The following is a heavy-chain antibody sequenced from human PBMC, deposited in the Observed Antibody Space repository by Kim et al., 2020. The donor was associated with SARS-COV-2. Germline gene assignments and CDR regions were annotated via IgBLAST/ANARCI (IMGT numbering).Heavy chain of an antibody. V-gene: IGHV6-1*01. CDR3: ARDLTGYCSSSSCWGVDYYYGMDV. CDR2: TYYRSKWYN. D-gene: IGHD2-2*01. Sequence: SQTLSLTCAISGDSVSSNSVAWNWIRQSPSRGLEWLGRTYYRSKWYNDYAVSVKGRIIINPDTSKNHFSLQLNSVTPEDTAVYYCARDLTGYCSSSSCWGVDYYYGMDVWGQGTTVTVSS. CDR1: GDSVSSNSVA. J-gene: IGHJ6*02.